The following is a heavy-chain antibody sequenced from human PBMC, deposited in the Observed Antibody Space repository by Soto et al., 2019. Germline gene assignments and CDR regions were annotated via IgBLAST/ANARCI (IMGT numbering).Heavy chain of an antibody. J-gene: IGHJ6*02. CDR2: IGAYNGNT. D-gene: IGHD1-26*01. CDR1: GYTFTSYG. CDR3: ARDRVVGATSQFYYYYGMDV. Sequence: ASVKVSCKASGYTFTSYGISWVRQAPGQGLEWMGWIGAYNGNTNYAQKLQGRVTMTTDTSTSTAYMELRSLRSDDTAVYYCARDRVVGATSQFYYYYGMDVWGQGTTVTVSS. V-gene: IGHV1-18*01.